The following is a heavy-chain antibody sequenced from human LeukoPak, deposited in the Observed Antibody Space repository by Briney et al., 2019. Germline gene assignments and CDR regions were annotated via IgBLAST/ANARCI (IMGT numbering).Heavy chain of an antibody. J-gene: IGHJ4*02. CDR1: GGSISSSSYY. CDR3: ARDGDITRFDY. D-gene: IGHD2-15*01. V-gene: IGHV4-39*02. CDR2: IYYSGST. Sequence: SETLSLTCSVSGGSISSSSYYWSWIRQPPGKGLEWIGSIYYSGSTYYNPSLKSRVTISVDTSKNQFSLKLSSVTAADTAVYYCARDGDITRFDYWGQGTLVTVSS.